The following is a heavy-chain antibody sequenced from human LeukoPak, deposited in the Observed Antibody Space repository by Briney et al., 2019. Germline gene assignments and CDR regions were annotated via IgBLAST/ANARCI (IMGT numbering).Heavy chain of an antibody. D-gene: IGHD5-24*01. V-gene: IGHV1-46*01. Sequence: ASVKVSCKASGYTFTSYYVHWVRQAPGQGPEDMGIINPSAGNTNYAQKFQGRVTLTRDTSTSTVYMELSSLRSEDTAVYYCAIEVEISTITPLNWGQGTLVTVPS. CDR1: GYTFTSYY. CDR2: INPSAGNT. CDR3: AIEVEISTITPLN. J-gene: IGHJ4*02.